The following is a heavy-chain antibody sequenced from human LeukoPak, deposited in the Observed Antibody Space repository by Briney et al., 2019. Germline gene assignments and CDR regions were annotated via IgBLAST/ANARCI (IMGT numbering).Heavy chain of an antibody. CDR1: GGSITNYY. V-gene: IGHV4-59*08. D-gene: IGHD6-13*01. J-gene: IGHJ4*02. CDR3: ARHWETSSWYVDY. Sequence: SETLSLTCTVSGGSITNYYWSWIRQPPGKGLWWIGYIHYSGSTKYNPSLKSRVTISVDTSKNQFSLKLSSVTAADTAVYYCARHWETSSWYVDYWGQGTLVTVSS. CDR2: IHYSGST.